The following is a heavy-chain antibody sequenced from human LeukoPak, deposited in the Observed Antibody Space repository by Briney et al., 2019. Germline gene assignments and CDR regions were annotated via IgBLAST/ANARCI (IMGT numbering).Heavy chain of an antibody. CDR1: GFTFSSYG. Sequence: GGSLRLSCAPFGFTFSSYGMHWVRQAPGKGLEWVAVISYDEYNKYYADSVKGRFTISRDNSKNTLYLQMNSLRAEDTAVYYCAKRGDFRDIDYWGQGTLVTVSS. D-gene: IGHD3-9*01. V-gene: IGHV3-30*18. CDR3: AKRGDFRDIDY. CDR2: ISYDEYNK. J-gene: IGHJ4*02.